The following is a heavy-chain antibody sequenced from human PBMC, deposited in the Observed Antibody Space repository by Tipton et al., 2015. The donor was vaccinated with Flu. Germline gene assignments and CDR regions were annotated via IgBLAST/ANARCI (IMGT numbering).Heavy chain of an antibody. CDR2: IYYSGST. Sequence: TLSLTCTVSGGSISSSSYYWGWIRQPPGKGLEWIGSIYYSGSTYYNPSLKSRVTISVDTSKNQFSLKLSSVTAADTAVYYCARQVVVAATPLGGKTNDAFDIWGQGTMVTVSS. V-gene: IGHV4-39*01. D-gene: IGHD2-15*01. CDR3: ARQVVVAATPLGGKTNDAFDI. J-gene: IGHJ3*02. CDR1: GGSISSSSYY.